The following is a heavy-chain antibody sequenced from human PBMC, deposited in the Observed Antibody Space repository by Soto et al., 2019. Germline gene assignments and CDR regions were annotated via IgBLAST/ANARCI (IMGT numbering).Heavy chain of an antibody. V-gene: IGHV4-34*01. CDR1: GGSFSGYC. D-gene: IGHD5-18*01. CDR3: ARRRGYSYGSVDWFDP. J-gene: IGHJ5*02. CDR2: INHSGST. Sequence: SETLSLSCAVDGGSFSGYCWSWIRQPPGKGLEWIGEINHSGSTNYNPSLKSRVTISVDTSKNQFSLKLSSVTAADTAVYYCARRRGYSYGSVDWFDPWGQGTLVTVSS.